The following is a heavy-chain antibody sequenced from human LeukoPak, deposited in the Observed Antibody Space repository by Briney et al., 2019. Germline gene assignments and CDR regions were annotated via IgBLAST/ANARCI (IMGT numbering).Heavy chain of an antibody. D-gene: IGHD2-21*01. CDR3: TSGIRGPTDY. CDR2: IKSKTDGGTT. J-gene: IGHJ4*02. CDR1: GFTFINAW. V-gene: IGHV3-15*01. Sequence: GGSLRLSCAASGFTFINAWMSWVRQAPGKGLEWVGRIKSKTDGGTTDYAAPVKSRFTISRDDSENTLYLQMNSLKTEDTAVYYCTSGIRGPTDYWGQGTLVTVSS.